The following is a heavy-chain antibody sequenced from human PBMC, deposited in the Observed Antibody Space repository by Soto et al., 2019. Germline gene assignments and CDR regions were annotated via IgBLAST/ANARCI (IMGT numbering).Heavy chain of an antibody. CDR1: GYTFTSYG. Sequence: ASVKVSCKASGYTFTSYGISWVRQAPGQGLEWMGWISAYNGNTNYAQKLQGRVTMTTDTSTSTAYMELRSLRSDDTAVYYCARGHDYGDLRGAFDYWGQGTLVTVSS. D-gene: IGHD4-17*01. V-gene: IGHV1-18*01. J-gene: IGHJ4*02. CDR3: ARGHDYGDLRGAFDY. CDR2: ISAYNGNT.